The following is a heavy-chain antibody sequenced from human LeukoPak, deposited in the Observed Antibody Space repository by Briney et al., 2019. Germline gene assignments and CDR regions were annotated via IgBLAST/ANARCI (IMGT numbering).Heavy chain of an antibody. CDR3: ARRRYPNWFDP. J-gene: IGHJ5*02. CDR2: IYYSGST. CDR1: GGSISSYY. V-gene: IGHV4-59*08. D-gene: IGHD3-9*01. Sequence: SETLSLTCIVSGGSISSYYWSWIRQPPGKGLEWIGYIYYSGSTSYNPSLKSRVTISVDTSKNQFSLKLSSVTAADTAVYYCARRRYPNWFDPWGQGTLVTVSS.